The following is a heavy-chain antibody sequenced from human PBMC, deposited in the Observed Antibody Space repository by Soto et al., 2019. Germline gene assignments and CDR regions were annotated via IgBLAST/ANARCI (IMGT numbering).Heavy chain of an antibody. J-gene: IGHJ4*02. Sequence: EALCVTGPVSGVSISSYYWSWIRQPPGKGLEWIGYIYYSGSTNYNPSLKSRVTISVDTSKNQFSLKLSSVTAADKAVYYCARVPDYFDYWGQGTLVTVYS. CDR3: ARVPDYFDY. CDR2: IYYSGST. CDR1: GVSISSYY. V-gene: IGHV4-59*01.